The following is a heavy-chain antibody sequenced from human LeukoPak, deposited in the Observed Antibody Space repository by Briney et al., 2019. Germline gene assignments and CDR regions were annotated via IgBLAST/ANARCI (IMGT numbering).Heavy chain of an antibody. V-gene: IGHV4-30-2*01. Sequence: SQTLSLTCGVSGGSISSGGFSWSWIRQPPGKGLEWIGEINHSGSTNYNPSLKSRVTISVDTSKNQFSLKLSSVTAADTAVYYCARGQASFDIGGQGTMVTVSS. CDR1: GGSISSGGFS. CDR3: ARGQASFDI. CDR2: INHSGST. J-gene: IGHJ3*02.